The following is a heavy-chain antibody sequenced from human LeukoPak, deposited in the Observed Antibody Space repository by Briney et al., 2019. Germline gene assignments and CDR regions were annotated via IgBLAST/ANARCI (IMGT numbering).Heavy chain of an antibody. CDR1: GYSFTSYW. J-gene: IGHJ6*02. Sequence: GESRKISCKGSGYSFTSYWIGWVRQMPGKGREWMGIIYPGDSDTRYSPSFQGQVTISADKSISTAYLQWSSLKASDTAMYYCARHGSSSWYGYSYYYYGMDVWGRGTAVTVSS. D-gene: IGHD6-13*01. CDR3: ARHGSSSWYGYSYYYYGMDV. V-gene: IGHV5-51*01. CDR2: IYPGDSDT.